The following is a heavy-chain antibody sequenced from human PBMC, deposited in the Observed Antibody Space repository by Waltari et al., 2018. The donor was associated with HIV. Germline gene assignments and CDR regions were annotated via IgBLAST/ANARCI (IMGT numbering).Heavy chain of an antibody. D-gene: IGHD3-22*01. V-gene: IGHV1-18*01. CDR2: ISPYNDNT. J-gene: IGHJ4*02. Sequence: QVQLVQSGGEVKKPGASVKVSCKASGYTFRNYGISWMRQAPGQGLEWVGWISPYNDNTYYAQRCQDRVTMTTDTSATRVDMELRSLRSDDTAVYYCARDFTSRVDSWEYSDSSYFDYWGQGTLVTVSS. CDR1: GYTFRNYG. CDR3: ARDFTSRVDSWEYSDSSYFDY.